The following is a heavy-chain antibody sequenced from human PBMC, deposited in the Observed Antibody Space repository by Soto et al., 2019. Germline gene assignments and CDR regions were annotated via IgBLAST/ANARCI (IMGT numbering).Heavy chain of an antibody. CDR3: ARSPYSGSYYGSFDY. D-gene: IGHD3-10*01. CDR1: GYTFTHYA. V-gene: IGHV1-3*01. J-gene: IGHJ4*02. CDR2: INAGHGTT. Sequence: QVQLVQSGAEVKKPGASVEVSCKASGYTFTHYAIHWVRQAPGERLEWMGWINAGHGTTKYSQKFQGRVTITRDTSANIGYMELTSLESEDTAVYYCARSPYSGSYYGSFDYWGQGTLVTVSS.